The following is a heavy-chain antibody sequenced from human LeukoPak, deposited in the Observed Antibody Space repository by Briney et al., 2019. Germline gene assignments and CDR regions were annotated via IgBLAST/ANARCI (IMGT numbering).Heavy chain of an antibody. CDR3: ASSSGYYPLDY. CDR1: GYTFTSYY. J-gene: IGHJ4*02. Sequence: ASVKVSCKASGYTFTSYYMHWVRQAPGQGLEWMGIINPSGGSTSYAQKFQGRVTMTRDMSTSTVYMERSSLRSEDTAVYYCASSSGYYPLDYWGQGTLVTVSS. V-gene: IGHV1-46*01. CDR2: INPSGGST. D-gene: IGHD3-22*01.